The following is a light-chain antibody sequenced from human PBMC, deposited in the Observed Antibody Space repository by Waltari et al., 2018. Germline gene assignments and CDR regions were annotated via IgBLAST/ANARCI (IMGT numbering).Light chain of an antibody. V-gene: IGLV1-47*01. Sequence: QSVLTQPPSASGTPGQRVTISCSGSSSNIGSTYVYWYQQLPGPAPKLLIYRNNQRPSGVPDRFSGSKSGTSASLSISGLRSEDEADYYCAAWDDSLSVHVVFGGGTKLTVL. CDR1: SSNIGSTY. J-gene: IGLJ2*01. CDR2: RNN. CDR3: AAWDDSLSVHVV.